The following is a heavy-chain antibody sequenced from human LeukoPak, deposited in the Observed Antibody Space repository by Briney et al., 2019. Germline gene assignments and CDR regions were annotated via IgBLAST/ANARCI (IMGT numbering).Heavy chain of an antibody. D-gene: IGHD1-26*01. V-gene: IGHV4-34*01. CDR1: GGSFSAYY. J-gene: IGHJ4*02. CDR3: ASTQIVGGSLSNN. Sequence: SSETLSLTCAVYGGSFSAYYWSWIRQPPGKGLEWIGEINHSGSTNYNPSLKSRVTISVDTSKNQFSLKLSSVTAADTAVYYCASTQIVGGSLSNNGGQGTLVTVSS. CDR2: INHSGST.